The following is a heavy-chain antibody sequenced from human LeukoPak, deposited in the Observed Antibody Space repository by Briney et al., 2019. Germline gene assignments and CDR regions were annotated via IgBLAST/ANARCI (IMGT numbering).Heavy chain of an antibody. J-gene: IGHJ6*03. CDR1: GFTFSSYS. CDR3: AKQPWGSGWYYMDV. CDR2: ISSSSSYI. D-gene: IGHD6-19*01. Sequence: GGSLRLSCAASGFTFSSYSMNWVRQAPGKGLEWVSSISSSSSYIYYADSVKGRFTISRDNAKNSLYLQMNSLRAEDTAVYYCAKQPWGSGWYYMDVWGKGTTVTVSS. V-gene: IGHV3-21*04.